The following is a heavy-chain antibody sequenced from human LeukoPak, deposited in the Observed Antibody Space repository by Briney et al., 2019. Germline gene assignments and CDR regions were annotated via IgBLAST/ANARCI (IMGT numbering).Heavy chain of an antibody. Sequence: ASVKVSCKASGYTFTNYGISWVRQAPGQGLEWMGWISAYNGNTNYAQKLQGRVTMTTDTSTSTAYMELRSLRSDDTAVYYCARVGATTRISYYYGMDVWGQGTTVTVSS. CDR3: ARVGATTRISYYYGMDV. CDR2: ISAYNGNT. J-gene: IGHJ6*02. V-gene: IGHV1-18*01. CDR1: GYTFTNYG. D-gene: IGHD1-26*01.